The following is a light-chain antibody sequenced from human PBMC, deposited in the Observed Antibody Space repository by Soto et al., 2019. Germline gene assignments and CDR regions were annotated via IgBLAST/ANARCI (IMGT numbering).Light chain of an antibody. J-gene: IGKJ1*01. CDR3: EQYNSYPGT. CDR2: DAS. Sequence: DVLLSQSPSTPSSTVGDRISVTCRASQSISSWLAWYQQKPGKAPKLLIYDASSLESGVPSRFSGSGSGTELPLTFSGLRSGDLATYFIEQYNSYPGTFGQGTKVDIK. CDR1: QSISSW. V-gene: IGKV1-5*01.